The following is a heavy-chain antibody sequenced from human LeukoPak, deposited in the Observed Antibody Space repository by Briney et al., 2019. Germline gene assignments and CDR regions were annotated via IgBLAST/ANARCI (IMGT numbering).Heavy chain of an antibody. Sequence: ESLKISCKGSGYSFSNDWIGWVRQMPGKGLEWMGIIYPGDSDTRYSPSFQGQVTISADKSISTAYLQWSSLGASDTAVYYCARRGCNGGSCYAYWGQGTLVTVSS. CDR1: GYSFSNDW. CDR3: ARRGCNGGSCYAY. D-gene: IGHD2-15*01. V-gene: IGHV5-51*01. CDR2: IYPGDSDT. J-gene: IGHJ4*02.